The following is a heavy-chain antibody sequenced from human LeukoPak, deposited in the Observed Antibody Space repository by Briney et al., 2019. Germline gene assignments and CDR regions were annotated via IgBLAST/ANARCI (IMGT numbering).Heavy chain of an antibody. J-gene: IGHJ6*02. CDR3: AKDSYYDFWSGYPRGYYYYGMDV. V-gene: IGHV3-9*01. CDR2: ISWNSGSI. Sequence: GRSLRLSCAASGFTFDDYAMHWVRQAPGKGLEWVSGISWNSGSIGYADSVKGRFTISRDNAKNSLYLQMNSLRAEDTALYYCAKDSYYDFWSGYPRGYYYYGMDVWGQGTTVTVSS. D-gene: IGHD3-3*01. CDR1: GFTFDDYA.